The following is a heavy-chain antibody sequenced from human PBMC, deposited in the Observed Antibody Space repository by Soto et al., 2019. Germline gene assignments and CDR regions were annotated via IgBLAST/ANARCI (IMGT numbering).Heavy chain of an antibody. V-gene: IGHV1-69*01. D-gene: IGHD2-15*01. CDR2: IIPIFGTA. CDR3: ARSQGGSSSLDIYYYYYYGMDV. CDR1: GGTFSSYA. Sequence: QVQLVQSGAEVKKPGSSVKVSCKASGGTFSSYAISWVRQAPGQGLEWMGGIIPIFGTANYAQKFQGRVTITADESTSTAYMELSSLRSEDTAVYYCARSQGGSSSLDIYYYYYYGMDVWGQGTTVTVSS. J-gene: IGHJ6*02.